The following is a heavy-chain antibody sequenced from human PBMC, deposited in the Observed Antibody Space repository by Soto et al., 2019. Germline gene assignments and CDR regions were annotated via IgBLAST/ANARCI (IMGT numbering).Heavy chain of an antibody. CDR2: IKQDGSEK. Sequence: GGSLRLSCAASGFTFSSYWMSWVRQAPGKGLEWVANIKQDGSEKYYVDSVKGRFTISRGNAKNSLYLQMNSLRAEDTAVYYCARDRYWTNYYYYGMDVRGQGTTVTVSS. CDR3: ARDRYWTNYYYYGMDV. J-gene: IGHJ6*02. CDR1: GFTFSSYW. V-gene: IGHV3-7*03. D-gene: IGHD2-8*02.